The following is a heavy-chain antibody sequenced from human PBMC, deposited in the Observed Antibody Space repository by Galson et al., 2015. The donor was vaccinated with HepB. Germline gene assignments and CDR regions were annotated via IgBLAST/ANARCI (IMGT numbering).Heavy chain of an antibody. CDR3: ARGATLNYAMDV. Sequence: SLRLSCAASGFTFRYYTMHWVRQAPGKGPGWVSSISTSSVTTYYADSMKGRLTISRDNAKNLLYLQMNSLRDDDTAVYYCARGATLNYAMDVWGQGTTVTVSS. CDR1: GFTFRYYT. CDR2: ISTSSVTT. V-gene: IGHV3-48*02. J-gene: IGHJ6*02.